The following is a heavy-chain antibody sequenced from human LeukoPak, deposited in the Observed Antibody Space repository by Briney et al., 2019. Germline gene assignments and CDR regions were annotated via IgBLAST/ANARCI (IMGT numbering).Heavy chain of an antibody. V-gene: IGHV4-59*01. CDR3: ARKRDWFDP. Sequence: PSETLSLTCTVSGGSISGYYWSWIRQPPGKGLEWIGYTYYTGNTNYNPSLKSRVTISVDTSKNQFSLKLSSVTAADTAVYYCARKRDWFDPWGQGTLVTVSS. J-gene: IGHJ5*02. CDR1: GGSISGYY. CDR2: TYYTGNT.